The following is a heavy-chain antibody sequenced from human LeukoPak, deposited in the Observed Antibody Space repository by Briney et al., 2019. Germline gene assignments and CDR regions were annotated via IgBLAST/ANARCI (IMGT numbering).Heavy chain of an antibody. CDR3: ARDYRDSSGYRAFDI. J-gene: IGHJ3*02. CDR2: ISSSGSSI. CDR1: GFTFSSYE. V-gene: IGHV3-48*03. D-gene: IGHD3-22*01. Sequence: GGSLRLSCVASGFTFSSYEMNWVRQAPGKGLEWVSYISSSGSSIYYADSVKDRFTISRDNAKNSLYLQMNSLRAEDTAVYYCARDYRDSSGYRAFDIWGQGTMVTVSS.